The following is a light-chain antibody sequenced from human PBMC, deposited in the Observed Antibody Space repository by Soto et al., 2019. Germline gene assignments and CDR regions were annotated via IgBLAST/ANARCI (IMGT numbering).Light chain of an antibody. V-gene: IGLV9-49*01. Sequence: QSVLTQPPSASASLGASVTLTCTLSSGYSNYKVDWYQQRPGKGPRFVMRVGTGGIVGSKGDGIPDRFSVLGSGMNRYLTIKNIQEEDERDYDGGADHGSGSNFVRGVFGGGTKVTVL. CDR2: VGTGGIVG. CDR1: SGYSNYK. CDR3: GADHGSGSNFVRGV. J-gene: IGLJ2*01.